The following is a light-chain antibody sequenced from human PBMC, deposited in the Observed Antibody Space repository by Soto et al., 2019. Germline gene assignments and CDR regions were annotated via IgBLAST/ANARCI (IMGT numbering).Light chain of an antibody. J-gene: IGLJ1*01. CDR3: CSYAGSYTFV. CDR2: DVS. V-gene: IGLV2-11*01. CDR1: SSDVGGYNY. Sequence: ALTQPRSVSGSPGQSVTISCTGTSSDVGGYNYVSWYQQHPGKAPKLMIYDVSKRPSGVPDRFSGSKSGNTASLTISGLQAEDEADYYCCSYAGSYTFVFGNVTKVTV.